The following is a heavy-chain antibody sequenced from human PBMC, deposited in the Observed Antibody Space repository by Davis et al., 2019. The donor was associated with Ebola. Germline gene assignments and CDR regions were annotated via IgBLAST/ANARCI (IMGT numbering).Heavy chain of an antibody. J-gene: IGHJ4*02. Sequence: MPGGSLRLSCAVYGGSFSGYYWSWIRQPPGKGLEWIGEINHSGSTNYNPSLKSRVTISVDKSKNQFSLKLSSVTAADTAVYYCARAVAGTLYYFDYWGQGTLVTVSS. D-gene: IGHD6-19*01. CDR3: ARAVAGTLYYFDY. V-gene: IGHV4-34*01. CDR1: GGSFSGYY. CDR2: INHSGST.